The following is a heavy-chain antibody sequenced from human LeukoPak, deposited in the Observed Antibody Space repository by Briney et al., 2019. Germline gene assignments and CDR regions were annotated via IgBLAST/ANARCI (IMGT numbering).Heavy chain of an antibody. CDR2: ISSSSSYI. V-gene: IGHV3-21*01. Sequence: GGSLRLSCAASGFTFSSYSMNWVRQAPGKGLEWVASISSSSSYIYYADSVKGRFTISRDNAKNSLYLQMNSLRAEDTAVYYCARAPRGTTDWYFDLWGRGTLVTVSS. J-gene: IGHJ2*01. CDR1: GFTFSSYS. D-gene: IGHD1-7*01. CDR3: ARAPRGTTDWYFDL.